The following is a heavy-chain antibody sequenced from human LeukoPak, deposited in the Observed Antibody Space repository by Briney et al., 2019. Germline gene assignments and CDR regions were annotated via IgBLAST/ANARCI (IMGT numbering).Heavy chain of an antibody. Sequence: GGSLRLSCAASGFTFSSYAMSWVRQAPGKGLEWVSAISDGGDTSYADSGKGRFTISRDNSKNTVYLQMNSLRAEDTAVYYCAKTDCTSSSCYTIDSWGQGTLVTVSS. CDR2: ISDGGDT. V-gene: IGHV3-23*01. J-gene: IGHJ4*02. CDR3: AKTDCTSSSCYTIDS. CDR1: GFTFSSYA. D-gene: IGHD2-2*02.